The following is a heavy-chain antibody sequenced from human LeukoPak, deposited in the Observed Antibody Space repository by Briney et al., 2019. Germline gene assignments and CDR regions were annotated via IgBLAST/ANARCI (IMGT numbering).Heavy chain of an antibody. V-gene: IGHV1-18*04. J-gene: IGHJ4*02. CDR3: ARGEFYYDL. CDR1: GYIFTSSS. D-gene: IGHD3-16*01. Sequence: ASVKVSCKPSGYIFTSSSISWVRQAPGQGLEWMGWISTFNGYTNYAKNLQGRVTMTRDTSTRTVYMEMRNMRSDDTAVYYCARGEFYYDLWGQGTQVTVSS. CDR2: ISTFNGYT.